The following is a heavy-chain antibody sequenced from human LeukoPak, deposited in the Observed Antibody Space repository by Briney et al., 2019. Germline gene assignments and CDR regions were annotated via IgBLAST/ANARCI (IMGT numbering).Heavy chain of an antibody. J-gene: IGHJ3*02. Sequence: PGGSLRLSCAASGFTFDGYAMSWVRQAPGKGLEWVSSIKRDRSSISYADSVKGRFTISRDNAKNSLYLQMNSLGAEDTALYYCAKDPWGLHSSSSGERDAFDIWSQGTMVTVSS. CDR3: AKDPWGLHSSSSGERDAFDI. CDR1: GFTFDGYA. D-gene: IGHD6-6*01. V-gene: IGHV3-9*01. CDR2: IKRDRSSI.